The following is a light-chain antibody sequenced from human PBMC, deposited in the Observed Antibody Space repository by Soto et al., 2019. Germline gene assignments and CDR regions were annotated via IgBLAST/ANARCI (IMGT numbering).Light chain of an antibody. Sequence: EIVLTQSPGTLSLSPGERATLSCRASQSVASTYLAWYQQKPGQAPRLLIYGASSRATGIPDRFRGSGSGTDFTLTISRLEPEDFALYYCQQYGNSPFTFGPGTKVDIK. V-gene: IGKV3-20*01. CDR2: GAS. CDR3: QQYGNSPFT. J-gene: IGKJ3*01. CDR1: QSVASTY.